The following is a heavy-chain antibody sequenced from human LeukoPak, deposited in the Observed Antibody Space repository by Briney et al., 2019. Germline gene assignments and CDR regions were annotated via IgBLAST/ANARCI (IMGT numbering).Heavy chain of an antibody. V-gene: IGHV3-53*01. CDR1: GFTVSTYY. Sequence: GGSLRLSCAASGFTVSTYYMTWVRQALGKGLECVSVIYSGGSTYYADSVKGRFTVSRDNSKNTLYLQMNSLRAEDTAMYYCARGLGYCTSTTCLLPFDYWGQGTLVTVPS. CDR2: IYSGGST. J-gene: IGHJ4*02. CDR3: ARGLGYCTSTTCLLPFDY. D-gene: IGHD2-2*01.